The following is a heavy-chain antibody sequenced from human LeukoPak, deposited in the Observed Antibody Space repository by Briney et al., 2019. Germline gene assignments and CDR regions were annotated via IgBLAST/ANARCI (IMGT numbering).Heavy chain of an antibody. CDR2: ISSSSSYI. Sequence: PGGSLRLSCAASGFTFSSYSMNWVRQAPGKGLEWVSSISSSSSYIYYADSVKGRFTISRDNAKNSLYLQMNSLRAEDTAVYYCARDDNWNDKPFDFWGQGTLVTVSS. CDR3: ARDDNWNDKPFDF. CDR1: GFTFSSYS. D-gene: IGHD1-20*01. J-gene: IGHJ4*02. V-gene: IGHV3-21*01.